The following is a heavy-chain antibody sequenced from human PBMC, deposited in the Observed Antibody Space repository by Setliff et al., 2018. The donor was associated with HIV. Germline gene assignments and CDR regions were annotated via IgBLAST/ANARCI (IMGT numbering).Heavy chain of an antibody. J-gene: IGHJ5*02. Sequence: PGGSLRLSCAASGFTFSTYSLNWVRQAPGKGLEWISCISSSSSSIYYADSVKGRFTISRDNSKNTLYLQMSTLRIEDTAVYYCARDVVPVGWGNWFDPWGQGTLVTVSS. V-gene: IGHV3-48*01. CDR2: ISSSSSSI. CDR1: GFTFSTYS. CDR3: ARDVVPVGWGNWFDP. D-gene: IGHD2-2*01.